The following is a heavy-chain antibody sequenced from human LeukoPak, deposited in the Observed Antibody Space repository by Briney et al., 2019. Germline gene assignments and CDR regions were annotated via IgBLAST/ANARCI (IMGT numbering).Heavy chain of an antibody. Sequence: LVKVSCKASGGTFSSYTISWVRQAPGQGLEWMGRIIPILGIANYAQKFQGRVTITADKSTSTAYMELSSLRSEDTAVYYCARERGCGGDCFGFDPWGQGTLVTVSS. D-gene: IGHD2-21*01. CDR3: ARERGCGGDCFGFDP. V-gene: IGHV1-69*04. J-gene: IGHJ5*02. CDR1: GGTFSSYT. CDR2: IIPILGIA.